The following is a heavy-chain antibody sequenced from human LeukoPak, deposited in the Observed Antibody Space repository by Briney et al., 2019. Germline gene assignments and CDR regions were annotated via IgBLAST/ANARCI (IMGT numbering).Heavy chain of an antibody. J-gene: IGHJ6*02. V-gene: IGHV4-34*01. Sequence: SETLSLTCAVYGGSFSGYYWSWIRQPPGKGLEWIGEINHSGSTNYNPSLKSRVTISVDTSKNQFSLKLSSVTAADTAVYYCARAPTYGSGSYYPYYYYYYGMDVWGQGTTVTVSS. CDR3: ARAPTYGSGSYYPYYYYYYGMDV. D-gene: IGHD3-10*01. CDR1: GGSFSGYY. CDR2: INHSGST.